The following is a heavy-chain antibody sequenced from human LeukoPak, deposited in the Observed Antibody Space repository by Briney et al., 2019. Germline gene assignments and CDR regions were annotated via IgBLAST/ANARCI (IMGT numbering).Heavy chain of an antibody. J-gene: IGHJ4*02. D-gene: IGHD5-18*01. CDR1: GFTFSNYW. V-gene: IGHV3-7*01. CDR2: IKQDGSEK. Sequence: GGSQRLSCAASGFTFSNYWMSWVRQAPGKGLEWVANIKQDGSEKNYVDSVKGRFTISRDNAKNSLYLQMNSLRAEDTAVYYCANEGEIGYGYFYWGQGTLVTVSS. CDR3: ANEGEIGYGYFY.